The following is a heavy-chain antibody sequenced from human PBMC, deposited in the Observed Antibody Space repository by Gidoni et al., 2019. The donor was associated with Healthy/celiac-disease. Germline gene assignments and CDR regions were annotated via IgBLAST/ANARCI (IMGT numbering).Heavy chain of an antibody. CDR3: ARVFEDGPALQH. CDR2: ISSHGGST. V-gene: IGHV3-64*01. Sequence: EVQLVESGGGLVQPGGSLRLSCAASGFPFSRYAMHWVRQAPGKGLEYVSAISSHGGSTYYANSVKGRFTISRDNSKNTLYLQMGSLRAEDMAVYYCARVFEDGPALQHWGQGTLVTVSS. CDR1: GFPFSRYA. J-gene: IGHJ1*01.